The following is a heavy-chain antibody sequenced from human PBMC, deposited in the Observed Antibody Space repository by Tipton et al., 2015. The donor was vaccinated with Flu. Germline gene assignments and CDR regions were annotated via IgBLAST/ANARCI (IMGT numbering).Heavy chain of an antibody. V-gene: IGHV3-21*01. D-gene: IGHD4-17*01. CDR3: AKGGSEDDYGDYYYYGLDV. J-gene: IGHJ6*02. CDR2: ISSRSTYI. CDR1: GFTFSSYT. Sequence: SLRLSCAASGFTFSSYTMNWVRQAPGKGLEWVSSISSRSTYIYYADSVKGRFTISRDKAKNSLYLQMNSLRVEDTAMYYCAKGGSEDDYGDYYYYGLDVWGPGTTVTVSS.